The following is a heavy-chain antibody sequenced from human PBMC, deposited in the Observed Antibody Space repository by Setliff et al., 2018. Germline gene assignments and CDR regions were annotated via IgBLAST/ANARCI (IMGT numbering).Heavy chain of an antibody. Sequence: LSLTCAVYGGSFSGYYWSWIRQPPGKGLEWIGEINHSGSTNYNQSLKSRVTLSVDTSKNQFSLQLTSVTAADTAIYYCARGGGSVLPNYYYFNYMDVWGKGTTVTVSS. V-gene: IGHV4-34*01. CDR1: GGSFSGYY. CDR3: ARGGGSVLPNYYYFNYMDV. D-gene: IGHD2-15*01. J-gene: IGHJ6*03. CDR2: INHSGST.